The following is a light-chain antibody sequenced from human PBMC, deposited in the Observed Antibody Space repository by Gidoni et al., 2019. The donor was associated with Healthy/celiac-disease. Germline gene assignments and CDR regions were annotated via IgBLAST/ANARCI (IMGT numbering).Light chain of an antibody. J-gene: IGLJ2*01. CDR1: KLGDKY. Sequence: YELTQPPSVSVSPGQTASITCSGDKLGDKYACWYQQKPGQSPVLVIYQDSKRPSGIPERFSGSNSGNTATLTISGTQAMYEADYYCQAWDSSIVVFGGGTKLTVL. CDR3: QAWDSSIVV. CDR2: QDS. V-gene: IGLV3-1*01.